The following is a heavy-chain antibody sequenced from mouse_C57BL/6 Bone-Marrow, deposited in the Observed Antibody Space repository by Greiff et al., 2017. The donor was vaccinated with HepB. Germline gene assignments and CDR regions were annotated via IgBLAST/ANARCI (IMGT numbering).Heavy chain of an antibody. CDR3: ARGGRRGDY. Sequence: VKLMESGAELARPGASVKLSCKASGYTFTSYGISWVKQRTGQGLEWIGEIYPRSGNTYYNEKFKGKATLTADKSSSTAYMELRSLTSEDSAVYFCARGGRRGDYWGQGTSVTVSS. CDR1: GYTFTSYG. V-gene: IGHV1-81*01. D-gene: IGHD2-12*01. CDR2: IYPRSGNT. J-gene: IGHJ4*01.